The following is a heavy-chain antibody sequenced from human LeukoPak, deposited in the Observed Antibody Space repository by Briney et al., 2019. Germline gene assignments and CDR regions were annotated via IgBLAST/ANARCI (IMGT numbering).Heavy chain of an antibody. CDR2: INHSGST. Sequence: KPSETLSLTCAVYGGSFSGYYWSWIRQPPGKGLEWIGEINHSGSTNYNPSLKGRVTISVDTSKNQFSLKLSSVTAADAAVYYCARGFLLMIPREGNWFDPWGQGTLVTVSS. D-gene: IGHD3-3*01. V-gene: IGHV4-34*01. CDR3: ARGFLLMIPREGNWFDP. CDR1: GGSFSGYY. J-gene: IGHJ5*02.